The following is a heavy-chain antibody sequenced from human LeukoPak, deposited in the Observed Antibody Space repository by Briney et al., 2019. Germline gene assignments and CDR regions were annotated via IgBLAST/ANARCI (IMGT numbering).Heavy chain of an antibody. CDR1: GGTFSSYA. CDR2: IIPIFGTA. J-gene: IGHJ4*02. Sequence: ASVKVSCKASGGTFSSYAISWVRQAPGQGLEWMGGIIPIFGTANYAQKFQGRVTITADESTSTAYMELSSLRSEDTAVYYCAREGAVGDILTGCFDYWGQGTLVTVSS. D-gene: IGHD3-9*01. CDR3: AREGAVGDILTGCFDY. V-gene: IGHV1-69*01.